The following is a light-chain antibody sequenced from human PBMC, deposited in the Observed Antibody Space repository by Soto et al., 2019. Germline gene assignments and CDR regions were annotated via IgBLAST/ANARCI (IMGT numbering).Light chain of an antibody. CDR2: GAS. CDR1: QSVSSN. Sequence: MTQSPATLSVSPGERATLSCRASQSVSSNLAWYQQKPGQSPRLLIYGASTRATGIPARFSGSGSGTEFTLTISSLQSEDFAVYYCQQYNNWPPKYTFGQGTKLEIK. V-gene: IGKV3-15*01. J-gene: IGKJ2*01. CDR3: QQYNNWPPKYT.